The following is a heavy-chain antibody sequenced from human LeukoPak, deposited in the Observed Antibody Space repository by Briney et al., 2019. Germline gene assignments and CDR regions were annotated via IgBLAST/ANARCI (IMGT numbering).Heavy chain of an antibody. CDR1: GDSISSFY. Sequence: SQTLSLTCTVSGDSISSFYWTWIRQPAGKGLEWIGRIYTSGSTNYNPSLKSRVTMSVDTSKNQFSLKLSSVTAADTAVYYCARDVVAAAGTWDYWGQGTLVTVSS. CDR3: ARDVVAAAGTWDY. J-gene: IGHJ4*02. V-gene: IGHV4-4*07. D-gene: IGHD6-13*01. CDR2: IYTSGST.